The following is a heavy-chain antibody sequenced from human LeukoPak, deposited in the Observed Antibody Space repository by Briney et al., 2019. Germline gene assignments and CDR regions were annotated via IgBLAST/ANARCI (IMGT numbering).Heavy chain of an antibody. J-gene: IGHJ5*01. D-gene: IGHD3-3*01. CDR2: ISAYNGNT. CDR3: ARDKDVLRFPGXXDX. CDR1: GYTFTSYG. Sequence: ASVKVSCKASGYTFTSYGISWVRQAPGQGLEWMGWISAYNGNTNYAQRLQGRVTMTTDTSTSTAYMELRSLRSDDTAVYYCARDKDVLRFPGXXDXWGXXXXVT. V-gene: IGHV1-18*01.